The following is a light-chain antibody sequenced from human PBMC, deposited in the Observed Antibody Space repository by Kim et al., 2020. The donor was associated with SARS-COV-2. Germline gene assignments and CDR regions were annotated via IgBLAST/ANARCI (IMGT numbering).Light chain of an antibody. CDR3: QQYHNWPPLT. V-gene: IGKV3-15*01. CDR2: GAS. CDR1: QSVSTD. J-gene: IGKJ4*01. Sequence: PGERPPPSCRASQSVSTDLAWYQQKPGQAPRLLIYGASTRATGIPARFSGSGSGTEFTLTIGSLQSEDFAVYYCQQYHNWPPLTFGGGTKVDIK.